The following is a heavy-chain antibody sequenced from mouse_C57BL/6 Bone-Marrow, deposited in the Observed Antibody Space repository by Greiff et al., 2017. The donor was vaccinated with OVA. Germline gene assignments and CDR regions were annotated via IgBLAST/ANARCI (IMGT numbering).Heavy chain of an antibody. D-gene: IGHD1-1*01. CDR1: GYTFTSYD. CDR3: AEDTTVVAPYAMDY. V-gene: IGHV1-85*01. CDR2: IYPRDGST. Sequence: QVQLQQSGPELVKPGASVKLSCKASGYTFTSYDINWVKQRPGQGLEWIGWIYPRDGSTKYNEKFKSKATLTVDKSSSTAYMQLSSLTSEDSAVYYCAEDTTVVAPYAMDYWGQGTSVTVSS. J-gene: IGHJ4*01.